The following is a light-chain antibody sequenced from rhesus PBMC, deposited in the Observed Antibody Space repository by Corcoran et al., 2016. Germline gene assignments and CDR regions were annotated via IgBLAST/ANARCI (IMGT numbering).Light chain of an antibody. Sequence: EIVMTQSPATLSLSPGERATLSCRASQSVSSSLAWYQQKPGQAPRLLIYGASSRATGIPDRFSGSGSGTDFTLTSSSLEPEDVAFYYCLQHSNWPRTFGQGTKVEIK. J-gene: IGKJ1*01. CDR2: GAS. CDR1: QSVSSS. CDR3: LQHSNWPRT. V-gene: IGKV3-24*01.